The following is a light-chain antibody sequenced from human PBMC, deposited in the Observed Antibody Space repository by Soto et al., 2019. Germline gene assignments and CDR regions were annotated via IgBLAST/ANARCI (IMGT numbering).Light chain of an antibody. J-gene: IGKJ3*01. V-gene: IGKV3-11*01. CDR3: QQRSNWPRFT. Sequence: EIVLTQSPATLSLSPGERATLSCRASQSVSSYLAWYQQKPGQAPRLLIYDVSNRATGIPARFSGSGSGTDFTLPISSLEPADVAVYYCQQRSNWPRFTFGPGTKVEIK. CDR1: QSVSSY. CDR2: DVS.